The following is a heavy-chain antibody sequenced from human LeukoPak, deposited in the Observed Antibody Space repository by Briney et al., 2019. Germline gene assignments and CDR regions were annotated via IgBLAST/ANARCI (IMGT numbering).Heavy chain of an antibody. CDR1: GGSISSGGYY. CDR3: ARSPIAAAGTGYYMDV. D-gene: IGHD6-13*01. CDR2: IYYSGST. Sequence: SQTLSLTCTVSGGSISSGGYYWSWIRQHPGKGLEWIGYIYYSGSTYYNPSLKSRVTISVDTSKNQFSLKLSSVTAADTAVYYCARSPIAAAGTGYYMDVWGKGTTVTVSS. J-gene: IGHJ6*03. V-gene: IGHV4-31*03.